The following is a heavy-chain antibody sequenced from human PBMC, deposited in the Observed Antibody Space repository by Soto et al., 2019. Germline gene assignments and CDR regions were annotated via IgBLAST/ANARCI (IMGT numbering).Heavy chain of an antibody. CDR2: FRSGGDDGTT. Sequence: GGSLRLSCAASGFTFSSYSMSWVRQAPGKGLEWVSGFRSGGDDGTTYYADSVKGRFTISRDNSKNTLFLQMDSLRAEDTAIYYCEKQVNSGPGSQYFDYWGQGTLVTVYS. D-gene: IGHD3-10*01. CDR3: EKQVNSGPGSQYFDY. V-gene: IGHV3-23*01. CDR1: GFTFSSYS. J-gene: IGHJ4*02.